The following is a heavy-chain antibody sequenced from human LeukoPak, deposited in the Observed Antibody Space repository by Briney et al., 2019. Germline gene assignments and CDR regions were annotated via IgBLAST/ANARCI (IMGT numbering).Heavy chain of an antibody. Sequence: ASVKVSCKVSGYTLTELSMHWVRQAPGKGLEWMGGFDPEDGETIYAQKFQGRVTMTEDTSTDTAYMELSSLRSEDTAVYYCATDSLITMVRGGAYYFDYWGQGTLVTVSS. V-gene: IGHV1-24*01. CDR2: FDPEDGET. J-gene: IGHJ4*02. CDR1: GYTLTELS. CDR3: ATDSLITMVRGGAYYFDY. D-gene: IGHD3-10*01.